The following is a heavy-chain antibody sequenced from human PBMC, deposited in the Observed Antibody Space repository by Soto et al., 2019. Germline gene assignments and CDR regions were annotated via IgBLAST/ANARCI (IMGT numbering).Heavy chain of an antibody. CDR1: GGTVSNYP. J-gene: IGHJ4*02. Sequence: QVQLVQSGAEVKEPGSSVKVSCTASGGTVSNYPISWVRQAPGQGLEWMGGIIPMFGTPNYALKFQGRVTIAADESTSTAYMELSSLRYDDTAVYYCARHARLLGWLHPFDYWGQGALVTVSS. CDR2: IIPMFGTP. D-gene: IGHD3-3*01. CDR3: ARHARLLGWLHPFDY. V-gene: IGHV1-69*01.